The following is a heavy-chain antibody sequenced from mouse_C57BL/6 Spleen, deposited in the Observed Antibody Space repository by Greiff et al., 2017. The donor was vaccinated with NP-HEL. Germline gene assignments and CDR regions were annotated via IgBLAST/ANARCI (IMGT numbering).Heavy chain of an antibody. CDR1: GYSITSGYY. V-gene: IGHV3-6*01. J-gene: IGHJ1*03. D-gene: IGHD1-1*01. Sequence: EVQLQQSGPGLVKPSQSLSLTCSVTGYSITSGYYWNWIRQFPGNKLEWMGYISYDGSNNYNPSFKNRISITRDTSKNQFFLKLNSVTTEDTATYYCAITTVDWYFDVWGTGTTVTVSS. CDR3: AITTVDWYFDV. CDR2: ISYDGSN.